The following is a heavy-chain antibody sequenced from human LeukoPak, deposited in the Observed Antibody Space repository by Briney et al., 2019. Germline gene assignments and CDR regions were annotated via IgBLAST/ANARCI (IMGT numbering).Heavy chain of an antibody. CDR2: IYYSGST. CDR3: ASGYYDSSESYFDY. Sequence: PSQTLSLTCTVSGGSISSGGYYWSWIRQHPGKGLEWIGCIYYSGSTYYNPSLKSRVTISVDTSKNQFSLKLSSVTAADTAVYYCASGYYDSSESYFDYWGQGTLVTVSS. D-gene: IGHD3-22*01. CDR1: GGSISSGGYY. V-gene: IGHV4-31*03. J-gene: IGHJ4*02.